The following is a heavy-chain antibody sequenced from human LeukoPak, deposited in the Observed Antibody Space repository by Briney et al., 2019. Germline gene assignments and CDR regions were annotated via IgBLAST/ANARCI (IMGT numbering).Heavy chain of an antibody. D-gene: IGHD4/OR15-4a*01. J-gene: IGHJ6*03. V-gene: IGHV3-33*06. Sequence: GRSPRLSCAASGFTFSSYGMHWVRQAPGRGLEWVAVIWYDGSNKYYADSVKGRFTISRDNSKNTLYLQMNSLRAEDTAVYYCAKDGATYYYYYMDVWGKGTTVTVSS. CDR3: AKDGATYYYYYMDV. CDR1: GFTFSSYG. CDR2: IWYDGSNK.